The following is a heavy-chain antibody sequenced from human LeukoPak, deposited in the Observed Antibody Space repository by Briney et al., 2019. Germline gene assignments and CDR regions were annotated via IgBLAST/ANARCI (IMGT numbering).Heavy chain of an antibody. CDR1: GGSFSDYY. V-gene: IGHV4-34*01. J-gene: IGHJ4*02. Sequence: PSETLSLTCAVCGGSFSDYYWSWIRQPPGKGLEWIGEINHSGTTNYSPSLKSRVSISVDTSKNQFSLKLNSVTAADAAMYYCASHYSSGSYRYTGSFDSWGQGMLVNVSS. CDR2: INHSGTT. D-gene: IGHD3-16*02. CDR3: ASHYSSGSYRYTGSFDS.